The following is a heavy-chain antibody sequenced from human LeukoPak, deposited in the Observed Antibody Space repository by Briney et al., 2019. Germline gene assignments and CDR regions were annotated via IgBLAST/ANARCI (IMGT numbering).Heavy chain of an antibody. CDR3: AGASDYYGSGSYDNY. J-gene: IGHJ4*02. Sequence: GGSLRLSCAASGFTVSSNYMSWVRQAPGRGLEWVSVIYSGGSTYYADSVKGRFIISRDNSRNMLYLQMNSLRAEDTAVYYCAGASDYYGSGSYDNYWGQGTLVTVSS. D-gene: IGHD3-10*01. CDR1: GFTVSSNY. V-gene: IGHV3-53*01. CDR2: IYSGGST.